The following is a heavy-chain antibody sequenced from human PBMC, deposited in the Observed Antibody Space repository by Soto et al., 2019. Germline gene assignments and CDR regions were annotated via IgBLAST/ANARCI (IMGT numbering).Heavy chain of an antibody. CDR2: INHSGST. Sequence: QVQLQQWGAGLLKPSETLSLTCAAYGGSLSGYYWSWIRQPPGKGLEWIGEINHSGSTNYNSSLESRVTISVDTSKNQFSLKLTSVTAADTAVYYCAREGRDLGDYIKFDSWGQGTLVTVSS. D-gene: IGHD4-17*01. V-gene: IGHV4-34*01. CDR3: AREGRDLGDYIKFDS. CDR1: GGSLSGYY. J-gene: IGHJ4*02.